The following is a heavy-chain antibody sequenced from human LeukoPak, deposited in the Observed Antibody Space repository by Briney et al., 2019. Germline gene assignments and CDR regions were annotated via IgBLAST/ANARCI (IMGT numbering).Heavy chain of an antibody. D-gene: IGHD3-10*01. Sequence: GGSLRLSCAASGFTFSSYAMSWVRQAPGRGLEWVSAISGSGGSTYYADSVKGRFTISRDNSKNTLYLQMNSLRAEDTAVYYCAKSYYYGSGSYYNEAPFDYWGQGTLVTVSS. CDR2: ISGSGGST. J-gene: IGHJ4*02. V-gene: IGHV3-23*01. CDR3: AKSYYYGSGSYYNEAPFDY. CDR1: GFTFSSYA.